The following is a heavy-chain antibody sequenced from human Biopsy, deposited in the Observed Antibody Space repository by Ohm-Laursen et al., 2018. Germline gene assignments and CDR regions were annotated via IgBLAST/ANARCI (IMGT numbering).Heavy chain of an antibody. J-gene: IGHJ4*02. CDR1: GGSVNSDSSY. CDR3: ASYSHHYYDFDY. Sequence: PPGTLSLTCAVSGGSVNSDSSYWSWIRQPPGKGLEWIGYISYSGNTKYNPSLKSPVTISVDTSKNQFSLKLSSVTAADTAVYYCASYSHHYYDFDYWGQGTLVTVSS. CDR2: ISYSGNT. D-gene: IGHD3-16*01. V-gene: IGHV4-61*01.